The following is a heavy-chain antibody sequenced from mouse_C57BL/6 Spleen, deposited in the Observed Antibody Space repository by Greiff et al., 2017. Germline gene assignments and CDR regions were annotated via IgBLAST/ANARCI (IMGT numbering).Heavy chain of an antibody. CDR1: GYSITSGYY. V-gene: IGHV3-6*01. CDR3: ARDRGLGSWFAY. J-gene: IGHJ3*01. Sequence: EVKLMESGPGLVKPSQSLSLTCSVTGYSITSGYYWNWIRQFPGNKLEWMGYISYDGSNNYNPSLKNRISFTRDTSKNQFFLKLNSVTTEATATYYCARDRGLGSWFAYWGQGTLVTVSA. CDR2: ISYDGSN. D-gene: IGHD4-1*01.